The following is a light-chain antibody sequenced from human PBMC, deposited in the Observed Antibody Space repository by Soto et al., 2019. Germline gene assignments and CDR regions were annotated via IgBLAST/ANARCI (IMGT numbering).Light chain of an antibody. CDR2: GAS. Sequence: EIVLTQSPGTLSLSPGERATLSCRSSQSVSSSDLAWYQQKPGQAPRLLIYGASRRPTGIPDRFSGSGSGTDFTLTISRLEPEDFAVYYCQQYGSSPLTFGQGTKLEIK. V-gene: IGKV3-20*01. CDR1: QSVSSSD. CDR3: QQYGSSPLT. J-gene: IGKJ2*01.